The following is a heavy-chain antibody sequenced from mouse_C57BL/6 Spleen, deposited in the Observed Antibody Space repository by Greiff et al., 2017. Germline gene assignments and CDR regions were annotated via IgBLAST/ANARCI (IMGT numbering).Heavy chain of an antibody. Sequence: VQLQQSGTVLARPGASVKMSCKTSGYTFTSYWMHWVKQRPGQGLEWIGAIYPGNSDTSYNQKFKGKAKLTAVTSASTAYMELSSLTNEDSAVYYCTREDYYGKNFDVWGTGTTVTVSS. J-gene: IGHJ1*03. V-gene: IGHV1-5*01. CDR3: TREDYYGKNFDV. CDR2: IYPGNSDT. CDR1: GYTFTSYW. D-gene: IGHD2-1*01.